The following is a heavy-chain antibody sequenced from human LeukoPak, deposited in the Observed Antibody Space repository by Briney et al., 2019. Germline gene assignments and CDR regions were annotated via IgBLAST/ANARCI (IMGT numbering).Heavy chain of an antibody. D-gene: IGHD3-22*01. V-gene: IGHV3-23*01. CDR2: ISGSGGST. CDR1: GFTFSSYV. Sequence: GGSLRLSCAASGFTFSSYVMSWVRPAPGKGLEWVSAISGSGGSTYYADSVKGRFTISRDNSKNTLYLQMNSLRAEDTAVYYCAKELYYYDSSGSPAYYFDYWGQGTLVTVSS. J-gene: IGHJ4*02. CDR3: AKELYYYDSSGSPAYYFDY.